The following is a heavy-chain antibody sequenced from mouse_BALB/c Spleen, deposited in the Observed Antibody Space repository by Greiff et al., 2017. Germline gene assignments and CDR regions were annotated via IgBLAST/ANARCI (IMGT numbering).Heavy chain of an antibody. V-gene: IGHV5-9-4*01. CDR2: ISSGGSYT. J-gene: IGHJ3*01. Sequence: EVQVVESGGGLVKPGGSLKLSCAASGFTFSSYAMSWVRQSPEKRLEWVAEISSGGSYTYYPDTVTGRFTISRDNAKNTLYLEMSSLRSEDTAMYYCARGGSFAYWGQGTLVTVSA. CDR3: ARGGSFAY. CDR1: GFTFSSYA.